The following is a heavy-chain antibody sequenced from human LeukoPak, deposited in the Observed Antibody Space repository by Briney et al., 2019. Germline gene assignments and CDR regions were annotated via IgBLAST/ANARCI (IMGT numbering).Heavy chain of an antibody. CDR3: ARVSQDSSADAFDI. CDR2: IYTSGST. D-gene: IGHD6-6*01. CDR1: GGSISSYY. Sequence: SETLSLTCTVSGGSISSYYWSWIRQPAGKGLEWIGRIYTSGSTNYNHSLKSRVTMSVDTSKNQFSLKLSSVTAADTAVYYCARVSQDSSADAFDIWGQGTMVTVSS. V-gene: IGHV4-4*07. J-gene: IGHJ3*02.